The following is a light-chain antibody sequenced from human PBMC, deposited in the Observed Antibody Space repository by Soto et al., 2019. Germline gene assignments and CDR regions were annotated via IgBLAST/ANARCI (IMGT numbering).Light chain of an antibody. CDR1: RTDVDGHDY. CDR3: SSYTASTPFYV. J-gene: IGLJ1*01. V-gene: IGLV2-14*03. CDR2: DVH. Sequence: QSALTQPASVSGSPGQSITISCTGARTDVDGHDYVSWYQQHPGQAPKLIIFDVHNRPSGVSSRFSGPKSGDTASLTISGLRAEDDGDYYCSSYTASTPFYVFGTGTKVTVL.